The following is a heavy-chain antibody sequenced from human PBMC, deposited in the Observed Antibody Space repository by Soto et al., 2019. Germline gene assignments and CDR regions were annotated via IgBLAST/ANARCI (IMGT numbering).Heavy chain of an antibody. D-gene: IGHD5-12*01. CDR1: GGSFSGYY. V-gene: IGHV4-34*01. CDR3: ARGRNTEWLRFFWFDP. Sequence: PSETLSLTCAVYGGSFSGYYWSWIRQPPGKGLEWIGEINHSGSTNYNPSLKSRVTISVDTSKNQFSLKLSSVTAADTAVYYCARGRNTEWLRFFWFDPWGQGTLVTVSS. CDR2: INHSGST. J-gene: IGHJ5*02.